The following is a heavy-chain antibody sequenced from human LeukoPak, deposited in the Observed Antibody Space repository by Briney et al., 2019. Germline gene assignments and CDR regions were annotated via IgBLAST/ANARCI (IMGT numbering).Heavy chain of an antibody. CDR3: ARRRLNCSSTSCYRSDAFDI. CDR1: GGSFSGYY. CDR2: INHSGST. V-gene: IGHV4-34*01. J-gene: IGHJ3*02. D-gene: IGHD2-2*02. Sequence: ASETLSLTCAVYGGSFSGYYWSWIRQPPGKGLEWIGEINHSGSTNYNPSLKSRVTISVDTSKNQFSLKLSSVTAADTAVYYCARRRLNCSSTSCYRSDAFDIWGQGTMVTVSS.